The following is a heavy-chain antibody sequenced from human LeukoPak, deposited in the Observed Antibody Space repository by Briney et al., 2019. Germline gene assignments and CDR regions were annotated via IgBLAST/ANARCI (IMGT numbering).Heavy chain of an antibody. D-gene: IGHD5-18*01. CDR1: GYTLTELS. J-gene: IGHJ5*02. Sequence: GSVKVSCKVSGYTLTELSMHWVRQAPGKGLEWMGGFDPEDGETIYAQKFQGRVTMTEDTSTDTAYVGLSSLRSEDTAVYYCATGLAVGYSYGTWGQGTLVTVSS. CDR2: FDPEDGET. CDR3: ATGLAVGYSYGT. V-gene: IGHV1-24*01.